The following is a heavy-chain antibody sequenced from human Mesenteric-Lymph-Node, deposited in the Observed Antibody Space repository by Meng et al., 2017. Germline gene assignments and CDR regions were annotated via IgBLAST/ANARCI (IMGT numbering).Heavy chain of an antibody. V-gene: IGHV1-2*02. CDR2: INPNSGGT. J-gene: IGHJ6*02. Sequence: ASVKVSCKASGYTFTGYYMHWVRQAPGQGLEWMGWINPNSGGTNYAQKFQGRVTMTRDTSTSTVYMELSSLRSEDTAVYYCARGYSGSYYYYYGMDVWGQGTTVTVSS. CDR1: GYTFTGYY. D-gene: IGHD1-26*01. CDR3: ARGYSGSYYYYYGMDV.